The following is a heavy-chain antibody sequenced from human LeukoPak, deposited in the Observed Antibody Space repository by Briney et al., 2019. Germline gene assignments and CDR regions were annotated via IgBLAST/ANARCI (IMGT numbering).Heavy chain of an antibody. Sequence: PGGSLRLSCAASRFTVSSNYMSWVRQAPGKGLEWVSVIYSGGSTYYADSVKGRFTISRDNSKNTLYLQMNSLRVEDTAVYYCAREISCSASSRTGGVFDIWGQGTMVTVSS. J-gene: IGHJ3*02. CDR3: AREISCSASSRTGGVFDI. V-gene: IGHV3-53*01. D-gene: IGHD2-15*01. CDR1: RFTVSSNY. CDR2: IYSGGST.